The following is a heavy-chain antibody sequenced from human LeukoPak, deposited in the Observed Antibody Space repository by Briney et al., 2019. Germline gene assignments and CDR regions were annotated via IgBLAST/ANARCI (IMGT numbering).Heavy chain of an antibody. V-gene: IGHV4-59*12. Sequence: PSETLSLTCTVSGGSISSYYWSWIRQPPGKGLEWIGYIYHSGSTYYNPSLKSRVTISVDRSKNQFSLKLSSVTAADTAVYYCARGGYSYGFYDYWGQGTLVTVSS. CDR3: ARGGYSYGFYDY. D-gene: IGHD5-18*01. J-gene: IGHJ4*02. CDR2: IYHSGST. CDR1: GGSISSYY.